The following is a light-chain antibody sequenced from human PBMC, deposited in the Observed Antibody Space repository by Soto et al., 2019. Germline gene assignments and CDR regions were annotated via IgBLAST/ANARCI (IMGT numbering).Light chain of an antibody. V-gene: IGKV1-33*01. CDR3: HQYDNVPFT. CDR2: DAS. Sequence: DIQLSWSAASLSASVGDRVSVTGQASQGVTNSLNCYQQKPGKAPKLLIYDASNLETGVPSRFSGSGYGTEFTFTTSSLQPEDLATYYCHQYDNVPFTFGGGTKVDIK. J-gene: IGKJ4*01. CDR1: QGVTNS.